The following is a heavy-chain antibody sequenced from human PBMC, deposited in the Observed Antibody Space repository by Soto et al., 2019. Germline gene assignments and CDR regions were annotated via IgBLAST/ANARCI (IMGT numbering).Heavy chain of an antibody. V-gene: IGHV2-5*02. CDR2: IYWDDDK. J-gene: IGHJ4*02. CDR3: ALRRYSGYAFDY. D-gene: IGHD5-12*01. Sequence: QITLKESGPTLVKPTQTLTLTCSFSGFSLSTSGVGVGWIRQPPGKSLEWLAPIYWDDDKRSSPSLKSRLTIVRDASKTQVVLTMTNMDPVDTVTFCCALRRYSGYAFDYWGQGTLVIVSS. CDR1: GFSLSTSGVG.